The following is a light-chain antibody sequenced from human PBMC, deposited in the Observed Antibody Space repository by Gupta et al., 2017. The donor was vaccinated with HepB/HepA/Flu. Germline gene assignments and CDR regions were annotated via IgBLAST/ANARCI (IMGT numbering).Light chain of an antibody. CDR1: SSNIGSHG. V-gene: IGLV1-36*01. CDR2: YDD. J-gene: IGLJ2*01. Sequence: QSVLTQPPSVSEAPSQRVTISCSGSSSNIGSHGVNWYQQLPGKAPKLLIYYDDLLPSGVSDRFSGSKSGTSVSLAISGLQSDDEGDYYCAAWDDSRNAVVFGGGTRVTVL. CDR3: AAWDDSRNAVV.